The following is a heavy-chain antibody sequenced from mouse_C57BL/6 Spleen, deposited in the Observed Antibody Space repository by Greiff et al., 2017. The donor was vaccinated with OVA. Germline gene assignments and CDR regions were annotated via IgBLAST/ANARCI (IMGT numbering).Heavy chain of an antibody. V-gene: IGHV2-6*01. CDR2: IWGVGST. Sequence: VMLVESGPGLVAPSQSLSITCTVSGFSLTSYGVDWVRQSPGKGLEWLGVIWGVGSTNYNSALKSRLSISKDNSKSQVFLQMNSLQTDDTAMYYCASGDGPAWFAYWGQGTLVTVSA. J-gene: IGHJ3*01. D-gene: IGHD2-3*01. CDR1: GFSLTSYG. CDR3: ASGDGPAWFAY.